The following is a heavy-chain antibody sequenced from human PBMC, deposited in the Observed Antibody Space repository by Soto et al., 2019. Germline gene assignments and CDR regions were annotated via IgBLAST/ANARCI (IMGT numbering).Heavy chain of an antibody. CDR3: ARVGGINWFDP. CDR2: IYYSGST. D-gene: IGHD1-20*01. J-gene: IGHJ5*02. V-gene: IGHV4-31*03. Sequence: SETLSLTYIFFGGPIRNGGYDGSWNPHLPWTGLEWIGYIYYSGSTYYNPSLKSRVTISVDTSKNQFSLKLSSVTAADTAVYYCARVGGINWFDPWGQGTLVTVSS. CDR1: GGPIRNGGYD.